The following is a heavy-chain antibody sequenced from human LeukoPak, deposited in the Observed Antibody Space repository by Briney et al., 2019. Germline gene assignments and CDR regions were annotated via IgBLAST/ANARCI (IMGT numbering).Heavy chain of an antibody. D-gene: IGHD3-10*01. CDR2: IYHSGST. CDR1: GGSISSGGYS. CDR3: ARESPFYGSGSWE. J-gene: IGHJ4*02. Sequence: SETLSLTCAVSGGSISSGGYSWSWIRQPPGKGLEWIGYIYHSGSTNYNPSLKSRVTISVDTSKNQFSLKLSSVTAADTAVYYCARESPFYGSGSWEWGQGTLVTVSS. V-gene: IGHV4-30-2*01.